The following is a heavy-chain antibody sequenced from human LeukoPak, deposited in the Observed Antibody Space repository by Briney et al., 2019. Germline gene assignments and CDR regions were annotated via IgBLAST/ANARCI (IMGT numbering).Heavy chain of an antibody. J-gene: IGHJ4*02. Sequence: SETLSLTCTVSGGSISTHYWSWIRQPPGKGLEWIGYIYYSGSSNYNPFLKSRVSISVDTSKNQFSLKLSSVTAADTAVYYCARAGEGYIPLDHWGQGTLVTVSS. D-gene: IGHD1-1*01. CDR1: GGSISTHY. V-gene: IGHV4-59*11. CDR2: IYYSGSS. CDR3: ARAGEGYIPLDH.